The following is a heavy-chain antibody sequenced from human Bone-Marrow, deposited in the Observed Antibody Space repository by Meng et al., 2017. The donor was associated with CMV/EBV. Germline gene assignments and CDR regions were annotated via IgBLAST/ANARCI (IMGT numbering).Heavy chain of an antibody. D-gene: IGHD3-3*01. J-gene: IGHJ6*02. V-gene: IGHV1-69*05. Sequence: SVKVSCKASGGTFSSYAISWVRQAPGQGLEWMGGIIPIFGTANYAQKFQGRVTITTDESTSTAYMELSSLRSEDTAVYYCARDRLKSSRFQGFTYYDFWYNYYYGMDVWGQGTTVIVSS. CDR3: ARDRLKSSRFQGFTYYDFWYNYYYGMDV. CDR2: IIPIFGTA. CDR1: GGTFSSYA.